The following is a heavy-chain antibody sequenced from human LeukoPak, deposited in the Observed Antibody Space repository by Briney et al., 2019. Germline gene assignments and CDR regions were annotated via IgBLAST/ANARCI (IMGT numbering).Heavy chain of an antibody. CDR1: GYTFTSYY. D-gene: IGHD6-6*01. V-gene: IGHV1-46*01. CDR2: INPSGGST. Sequence: ASVKVSCKASGYTFTSYYMHWVRQAPGQGLEWMGIINPSGGSTSYAQKFQGRVTMTRNTSTSTVYMELSSLRSEDTAVYYCARPLGSPGFDYWGQGTLVTVSS. CDR3: ARPLGSPGFDY. J-gene: IGHJ4*02.